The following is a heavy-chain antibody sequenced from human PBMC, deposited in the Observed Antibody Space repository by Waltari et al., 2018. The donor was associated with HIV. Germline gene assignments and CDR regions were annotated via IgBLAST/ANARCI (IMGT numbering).Heavy chain of an antibody. Sequence: EVQLVESGGGLVQSGRSLRLSCVASGFTFHEHAMHWVRQAPGKGLEGVSGISSHSGARAYVDSVKGRFTISRDNAKNSLYLQMNSLRPEDTALYFCAKGPDYGGYSYYSYGLDVWGPGTTVTVS. D-gene: IGHD4-17*01. CDR2: ISSHSGAR. CDR3: AKGPDYGGYSYYSYGLDV. V-gene: IGHV3-9*01. J-gene: IGHJ6*02. CDR1: GFTFHEHA.